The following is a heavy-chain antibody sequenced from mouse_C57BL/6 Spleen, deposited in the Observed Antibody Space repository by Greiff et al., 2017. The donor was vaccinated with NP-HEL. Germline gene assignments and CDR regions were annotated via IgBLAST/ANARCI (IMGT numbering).Heavy chain of an antibody. Sequence: QVQLKQPGAELVRPGSSVKLSCKASGYTFTSYWMDWVKQRPGQGLEWIGNIYPSDSETHYNQKFKDKATLTVDKSSSTDYMQLSSLTSEDSAGYYCARAGYSNYVGFAYWGQGTLVTVSA. CDR1: GYTFTSYW. V-gene: IGHV1-61*01. CDR2: IYPSDSET. CDR3: ARAGYSNYVGFAY. D-gene: IGHD2-5*01. J-gene: IGHJ3*01.